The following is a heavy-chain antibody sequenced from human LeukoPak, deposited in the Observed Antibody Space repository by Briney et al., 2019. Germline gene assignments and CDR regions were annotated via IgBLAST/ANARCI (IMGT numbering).Heavy chain of an antibody. CDR2: ISGSGGST. CDR3: AGTGGYEGYYYYYMDV. D-gene: IGHD2-8*02. J-gene: IGHJ6*03. Sequence: PGGSLRLSCAASGFTFRSYAMSWVRQAPGKGLEWVSAISGSGGSTYYADSVKGRFTISRDNSKNTLYLQMNSLRAEDTAVYYCAGTGGYEGYYYYYMDVWGKGTTVTVSS. CDR1: GFTFRSYA. V-gene: IGHV3-23*01.